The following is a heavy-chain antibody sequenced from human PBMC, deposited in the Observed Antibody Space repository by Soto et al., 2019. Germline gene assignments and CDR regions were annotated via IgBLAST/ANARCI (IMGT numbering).Heavy chain of an antibody. Sequence: ASVKVSCKASGYTFTSYDINWVRQATGQGLEWMGWMNPNSGNTGYAQKFQGRVTMTRNTSISTAYMELSSLRSEDTAVYYCVTGYCSGGSCLYNWNDVPWFDPWGQGTLVTVSS. CDR2: MNPNSGNT. D-gene: IGHD2-15*01. CDR3: VTGYCSGGSCLYNWNDVPWFDP. V-gene: IGHV1-8*01. CDR1: GYTFTSYD. J-gene: IGHJ5*02.